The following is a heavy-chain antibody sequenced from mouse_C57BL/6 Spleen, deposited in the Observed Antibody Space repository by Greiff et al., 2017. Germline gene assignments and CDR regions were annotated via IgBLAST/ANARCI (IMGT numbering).Heavy chain of an antibody. Sequence: QVHVKQPGAELVKPGASVKLSCKASGYTFTSYWMHWVKQRPGRGLEWIGRIDPNSGGTKYNEKFKSKATLTVDKPSSTAYMQLSSLTSEDSAVYYCAREAAQATYYFDYWGQGTTLTVSS. CDR1: GYTFTSYW. CDR3: AREAAQATYYFDY. V-gene: IGHV1-72*01. D-gene: IGHD3-2*02. CDR2: IDPNSGGT. J-gene: IGHJ2*01.